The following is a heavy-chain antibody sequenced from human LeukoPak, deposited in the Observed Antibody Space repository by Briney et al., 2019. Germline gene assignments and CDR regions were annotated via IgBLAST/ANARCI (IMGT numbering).Heavy chain of an antibody. D-gene: IGHD3-10*01. Sequence: GGSLRLSCAVSGITFSSYGMNWVRQAPGKGLEWVSAISGSGGSTYYADSVKGRFTISRDNAKNSLYLQMNSLRAEDTAVYYCARSGILWFGELFPFDYWGQGTLVTVSS. V-gene: IGHV3-21*01. CDR1: GITFSSYG. CDR3: ARSGILWFGELFPFDY. CDR2: ISGSGGST. J-gene: IGHJ4*02.